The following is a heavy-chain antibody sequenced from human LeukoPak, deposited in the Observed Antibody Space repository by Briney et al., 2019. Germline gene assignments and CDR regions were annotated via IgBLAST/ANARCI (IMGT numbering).Heavy chain of an antibody. CDR2: MYHSGST. J-gene: IGHJ5*02. D-gene: IGHD3-10*01. CDR1: GYPISSGHY. V-gene: IGHV4-38-2*02. Sequence: SETLSLTCTVSGYPISSGHYWGWIRQPPGKGLEWIGSMYHSGSTYYNPPLKSRVTISEDTSKNQFSLKLRSVTAADTAVYYCARGPRFGELLWHWFDPWGQGTLVTVSS. CDR3: ARGPRFGELLWHWFDP.